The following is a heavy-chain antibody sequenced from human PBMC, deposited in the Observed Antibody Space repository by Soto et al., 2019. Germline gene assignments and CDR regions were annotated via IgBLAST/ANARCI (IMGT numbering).Heavy chain of an antibody. V-gene: IGHV3-23*01. J-gene: IGHJ6*02. CDR2: VSVSSGTM. CDR1: GFTFSNYA. Sequence: GGSLRLSCAASGFTFSNYAMGWVRQAPGKGLEWVSGVSVSSGTMYCADSVKGRFTIARDNSKNTLYLQMNSLRAEDTAVYYCVKAIAVAPPNMDVWGQGTTVTVSS. CDR3: VKAIAVAPPNMDV. D-gene: IGHD6-19*01.